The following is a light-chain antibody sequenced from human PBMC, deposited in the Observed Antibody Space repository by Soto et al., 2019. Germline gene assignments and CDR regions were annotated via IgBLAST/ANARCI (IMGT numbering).Light chain of an antibody. J-gene: IGKJ4*01. V-gene: IGKV4-1*01. CDR2: WAS. Sequence: DIVMTQSPDSLAVSLGERATINCKSSQSVLYSSNNKNYLAWYQQKPGQPPKLLIYWASTRESGVPDRFSGSGSGTDFTLTISSLQAEDVPVYYCQQYYSTPPLTFGGGTKVEIK. CDR3: QQYYSTPPLT. CDR1: QSVLYSSNNKNY.